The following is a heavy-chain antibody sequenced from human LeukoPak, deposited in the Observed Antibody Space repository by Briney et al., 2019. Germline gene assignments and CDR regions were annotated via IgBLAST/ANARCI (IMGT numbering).Heavy chain of an antibody. V-gene: IGHV4-4*07. D-gene: IGHD3-9*01. Sequence: SETLSLTCTVSGGSISSYYWSWIRQPAGKGLEWIGRIYTSGSTNYNPSLKSRVTISVDTSKNQFSLKLSSVTAADTAVYYCASSYDILTGYDYWGQGTLVTVSS. CDR3: ASSYDILTGYDY. CDR2: IYTSGST. CDR1: GGSISSYY. J-gene: IGHJ4*02.